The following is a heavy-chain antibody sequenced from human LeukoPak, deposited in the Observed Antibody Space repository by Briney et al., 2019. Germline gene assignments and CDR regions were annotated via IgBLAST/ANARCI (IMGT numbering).Heavy chain of an antibody. CDR1: GGSISCNAYY. D-gene: IGHD1-26*01. CDR3: AYSGSYGHLGY. Sequence: SETLSLTCTVSGGSISCNAYYWAWIRQPPGKGLEWIGSIYSSVSTYYNPSLKSRVTISVDTSKNQFSLRLSSVTAADTALYYCAYSGSYGHLGYWGQGIPVTVSS. CDR2: IYSSVST. J-gene: IGHJ4*02. V-gene: IGHV4-39*01.